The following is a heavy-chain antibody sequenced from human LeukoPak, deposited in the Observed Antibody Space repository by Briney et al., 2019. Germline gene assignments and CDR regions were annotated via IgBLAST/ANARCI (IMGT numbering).Heavy chain of an antibody. CDR1: GFTFSSYG. CDR2: IYGGGST. Sequence: GGSLRLSCAASGFTFSSYGMNWVRQAPGKGLEWVSVIYGGGSTYYVDSVKGRFTISRDNSKNTLHLQMNSLRAEDTAVYYCAKDQTPYYWGQGTLVTVSS. V-gene: IGHV3-NL1*01. CDR3: AKDQTPYY. J-gene: IGHJ4*02.